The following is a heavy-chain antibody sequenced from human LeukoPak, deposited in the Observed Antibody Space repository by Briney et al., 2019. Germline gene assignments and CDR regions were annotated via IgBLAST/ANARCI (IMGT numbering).Heavy chain of an antibody. CDR1: GYTFTSYH. D-gene: IGHD3-22*01. V-gene: IGHV1-3*01. CDR3: ARAVAYYYDSSGYPFDY. Sequence: ASVKVSCKASGYTFTSYHMHWVRQAPGQRLEWMGWINAGNGNTKYSQKFQGRVTITRDTSASTAYMELSSLRSEDTAVYYCARAVAYYYDSSGYPFDYWGQGTLVTVSS. CDR2: INAGNGNT. J-gene: IGHJ4*02.